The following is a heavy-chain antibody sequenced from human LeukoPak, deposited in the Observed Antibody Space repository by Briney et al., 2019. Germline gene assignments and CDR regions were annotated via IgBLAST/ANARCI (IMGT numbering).Heavy chain of an antibody. CDR3: AKGVAGLDY. J-gene: IGHJ4*02. CDR1: GFTFSSYS. D-gene: IGHD6-19*01. CDR2: INGSGGST. V-gene: IGHV3-23*01. Sequence: PGGSLRLSCAASGFTFSSYSMSWVRQAPGKGLEWVSAINGSGGSTYYADSVKGRFTISRDNSKNTLYLQMNSLRDEETAVYYCAKGVAGLDYWGQGTLVTVSS.